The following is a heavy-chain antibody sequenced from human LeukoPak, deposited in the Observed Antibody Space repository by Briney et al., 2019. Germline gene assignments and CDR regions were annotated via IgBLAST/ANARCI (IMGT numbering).Heavy chain of an antibody. CDR1: RYTFPSYG. V-gene: IGHV1-18*01. Sequence: ASVKVSCKASRYTFPSYGISWVRQAPGQGLEWMGWISAYNGNTNYAQKLQGRVTMTTDTSTSTAYMELRSLRSDDTAVYYCARRDWRRYYYGMDVWGQGTTVTVSS. J-gene: IGHJ6*02. CDR2: ISAYNGNT. CDR3: ARRDWRRYYYGMDV. D-gene: IGHD3/OR15-3a*01.